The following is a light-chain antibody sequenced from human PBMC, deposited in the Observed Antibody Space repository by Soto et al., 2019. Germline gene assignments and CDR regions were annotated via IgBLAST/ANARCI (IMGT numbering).Light chain of an antibody. V-gene: IGLV7-43*01. J-gene: IGLJ1*01. CDR2: NIY. CDR3: LLYHNGAYV. Sequence: QAVVTQEPSLTVSPGGTVTLTCASSSGAVSTDYSPNWFQQKPGQAPRSLIYNIYNRHSWTPARFAGSFLGGKAALTLSGVQAEDEAEYYCLLYHNGAYVFGTGTKLTVL. CDR1: SGAVSTDYS.